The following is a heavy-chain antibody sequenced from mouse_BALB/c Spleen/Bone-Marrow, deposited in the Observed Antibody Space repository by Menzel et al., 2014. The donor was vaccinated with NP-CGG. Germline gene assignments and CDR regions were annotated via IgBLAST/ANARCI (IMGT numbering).Heavy chain of an antibody. J-gene: IGHJ4*01. CDR1: GFNIKDTY. Sequence: VQLKHSGADLVKPGASVKLSCTASGFNIKDTYMHWVKQRPEQGLEWIGRIDPANGNTKYDPKFQGKATITADTSSNTAYLQLSSLTSEDTAVYYCARWEYYAMDYWGQGTSVTVSS. D-gene: IGHD4-1*01. V-gene: IGHV14-3*02. CDR2: IDPANGNT. CDR3: ARWEYYAMDY.